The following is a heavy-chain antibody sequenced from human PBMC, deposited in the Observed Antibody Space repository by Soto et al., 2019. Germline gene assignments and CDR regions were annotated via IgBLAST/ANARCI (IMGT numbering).Heavy chain of an antibody. CDR3: TRDRRRYDFWSGYYSPDAFDI. V-gene: IGHV3-49*03. D-gene: IGHD3-3*01. CDR1: GFTFGGYA. J-gene: IGHJ3*02. CDR2: IRSKAYGGTT. Sequence: PGGSLRLSCTASGFTFGGYAMSWFRQAPGKGLEWVGFIRSKAYGGTTEYAASVKGRFTISRDDSKSIAYLQMNSLKTEDTAVYYCTRDRRRYDFWSGYYSPDAFDIWGQGTMVTVSS.